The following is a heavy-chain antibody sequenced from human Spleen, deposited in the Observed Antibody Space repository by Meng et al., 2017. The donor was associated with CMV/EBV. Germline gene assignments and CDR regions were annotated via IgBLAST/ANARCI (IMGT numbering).Heavy chain of an antibody. Sequence: TVSGGSVSSGSYYWSWIRQPPGKGLEWIGYIYYSGSTNYNPSLKSRVTISVDTSKNQFSLKLSSVTAADTAVYYCARESKWEPIDYWGQGTLVTVSS. CDR1: GGSVSSGSYY. V-gene: IGHV4-61*01. J-gene: IGHJ4*02. CDR2: IYYSGST. D-gene: IGHD1-26*01. CDR3: ARESKWEPIDY.